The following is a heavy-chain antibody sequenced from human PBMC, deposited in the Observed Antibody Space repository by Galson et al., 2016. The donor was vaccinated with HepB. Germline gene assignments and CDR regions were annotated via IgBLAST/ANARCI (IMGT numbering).Heavy chain of an antibody. V-gene: IGHV3-53*01. CDR2: IYSGGNT. Sequence: SLRLSRAASGFTVSSTYMTWVRQAPGKGLEWVSGIYSGGNTYYADSVKGRFTISRDNSKSTLYLRMNSLRVEDTAMYYCARDSPIWDWGQGTLVTVSS. J-gene: IGHJ4*02. D-gene: IGHD3-9*01. CDR3: ARDSPIWD. CDR1: GFTVSSTY.